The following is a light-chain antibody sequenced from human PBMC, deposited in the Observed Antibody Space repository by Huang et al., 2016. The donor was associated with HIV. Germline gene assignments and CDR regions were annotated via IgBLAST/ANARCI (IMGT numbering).Light chain of an antibody. CDR2: DAH. CDR3: QQYSTSSYT. J-gene: IGKJ2*01. Sequence: PGERATLTCGASQSVSNNYLAWYQQKPGLAPRFLIYDAHVRATGIPDRFSGSGSGTDFTLTISRLEPEDFAMYYCQQYSTSSYTFGQGTKVDI. CDR1: QSVSNNY. V-gene: IGKV3D-20*01.